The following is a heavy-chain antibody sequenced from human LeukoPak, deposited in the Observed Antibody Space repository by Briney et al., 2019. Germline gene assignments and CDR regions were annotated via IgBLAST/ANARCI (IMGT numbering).Heavy chain of an antibody. CDR1: GYSFTSFW. CDR3: ARRGAHYYDSSVFDP. J-gene: IGHJ5*02. CDR2: IYPGDSDT. V-gene: IGHV5-51*01. Sequence: GESLKISCKASGYSFTSFWIGWVRQKPGKGLEWMGIIYPGDSDTRYRPSFQGQVTISADKSISTAYLQWSSLKASDTAMYYCARRGAHYYDSSVFDPWGQGTLVTVSS. D-gene: IGHD3-22*01.